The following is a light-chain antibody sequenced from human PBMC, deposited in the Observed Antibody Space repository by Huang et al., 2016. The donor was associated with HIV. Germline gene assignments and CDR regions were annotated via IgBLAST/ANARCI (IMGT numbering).Light chain of an antibody. CDR3: QQTYTGVT. J-gene: IGKJ1*01. CDR2: AAS. Sequence: DIQMTQSPSSLSASGGDRVTITCRASQSINTYLNWFQQKPGKAPKVLISAASTLQSGVPSRFSGGGSGTHFTLTITSLQPEDFATYYCQQTYTGVTFGQGTKVEIK. CDR1: QSINTY. V-gene: IGKV1-39*01.